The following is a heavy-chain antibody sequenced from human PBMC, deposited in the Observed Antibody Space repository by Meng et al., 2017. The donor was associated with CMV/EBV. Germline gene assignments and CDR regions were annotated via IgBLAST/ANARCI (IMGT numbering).Heavy chain of an antibody. V-gene: IGHV4-4*07. Sequence: TLSLTCTVPGGSISSHVWRWIRQPAGKGLEWIGRIYSSGSTNYNPSLKSRVTMSVDTSKNQYSLQLNSVTAADTAVYYCASLGGGYWGQGTLVTVSS. CDR2: IYSSGST. CDR1: GGSISSHV. CDR3: ASLGGGY. D-gene: IGHD3-16*01. J-gene: IGHJ4*02.